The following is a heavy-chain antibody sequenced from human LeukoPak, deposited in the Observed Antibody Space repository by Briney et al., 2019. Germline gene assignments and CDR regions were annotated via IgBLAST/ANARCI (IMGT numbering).Heavy chain of an antibody. CDR3: ARRSGPYYDSSGYYGY. D-gene: IGHD3-22*01. CDR1: GGSFSGYY. Sequence: SETLSLTCAVYGGSFSGYYWSWIHQPPGKGLEWIGEINHSGSTNYNPSLKSRVTISVDTSKNQFSLKLSSVTAADTAVYYCARRSGPYYDSSGYYGYWGQGTLVTVSS. CDR2: INHSGST. V-gene: IGHV4-34*01. J-gene: IGHJ4*02.